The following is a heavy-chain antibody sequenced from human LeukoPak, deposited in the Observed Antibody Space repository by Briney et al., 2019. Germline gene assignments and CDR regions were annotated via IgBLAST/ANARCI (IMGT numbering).Heavy chain of an antibody. CDR1: GYTFTSYG. Sequence: ASVKVSCKASGYTFTSYGISWVRQAPGQGLEWMGWISAYNGNTNYAQKLRGRVTMTTDTSTSTAYMELRSLRSDDTAVYYCARVDCSGGSCYPTGYWYYGMDVWGEGTTVTVSS. V-gene: IGHV1-18*04. CDR2: ISAYNGNT. J-gene: IGHJ6*04. D-gene: IGHD2-15*01. CDR3: ARVDCSGGSCYPTGYWYYGMDV.